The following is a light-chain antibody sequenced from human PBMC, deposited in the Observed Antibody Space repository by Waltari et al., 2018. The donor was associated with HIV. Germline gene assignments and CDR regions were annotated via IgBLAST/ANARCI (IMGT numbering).Light chain of an antibody. V-gene: IGKV1-5*03. CDR3: QQYNTSSPWT. CDR1: QSISTW. J-gene: IGKJ1*01. Sequence: DIQMTQSPSALSASVGDRITITCRASQSISTWLAWYQQKPGKAPKILVSKASSLESGVPPRFSGSGSGTEFTLTINNLQPDDFATYYCQQYNTSSPWTFGQGTKVDI. CDR2: KAS.